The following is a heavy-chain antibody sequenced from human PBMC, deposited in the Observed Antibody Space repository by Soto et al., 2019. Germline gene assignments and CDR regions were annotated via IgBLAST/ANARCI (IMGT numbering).Heavy chain of an antibody. CDR3: ARRGGSSGRMYYYGMDV. CDR1: GFTFSSYS. V-gene: IGHV3-48*02. D-gene: IGHD6-19*01. Sequence: PGGSLRLSCAASGFTFSSYSMNWVRQAPGKGLEWVSYISSSSTIYYADSVKGRFTISRDNAKNSLYLQMNSLRDEDTAVYYCARRGGSSGRMYYYGMDVWGQGTTVTVSS. J-gene: IGHJ6*02. CDR2: ISSSSTI.